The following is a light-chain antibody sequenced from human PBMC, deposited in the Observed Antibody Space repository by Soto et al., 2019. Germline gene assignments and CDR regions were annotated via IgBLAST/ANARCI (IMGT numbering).Light chain of an antibody. CDR3: QHRSNSPPMWT. V-gene: IGKV3-11*01. CDR2: DAS. CDR1: QSVGIY. Sequence: EIVLTQFPATLSLSLGDRATLSCRASQSVGIYLAWYQQKPGQAPRLLIYDASNRATGIPARFSGSGSGTDFTLTINSLEPEDFAVYFCQHRSNSPPMWTFGQGTKVEIK. J-gene: IGKJ1*01.